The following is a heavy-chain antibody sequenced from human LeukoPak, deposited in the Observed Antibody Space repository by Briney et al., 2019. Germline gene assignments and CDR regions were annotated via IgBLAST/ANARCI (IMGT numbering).Heavy chain of an antibody. D-gene: IGHD3-9*01. CDR2: IKQDGNEK. Sequence: GGSLRLSCAASGFTLSSYSMNWVRQAPGKGPEWVANIKQDGNEKYYVDSVKGRFTISRDNAKNSLYLQMNSLRAEDTAVYYCAREIYFDWLLIDWGQGTLVAVSS. V-gene: IGHV3-7*03. CDR1: GFTLSSYS. J-gene: IGHJ4*02. CDR3: AREIYFDWLLID.